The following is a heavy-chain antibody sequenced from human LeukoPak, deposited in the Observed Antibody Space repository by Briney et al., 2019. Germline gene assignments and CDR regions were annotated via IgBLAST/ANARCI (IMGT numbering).Heavy chain of an antibody. Sequence: ASVKVSCKASGYTFSNFGISWVRQAPGQGLEWMGWISGNNDNPKYGQKFQGRLTVTTDSSTSTAYMELRNLRSDDTAVYYCARDGTSTDDYWGQGTLVTVSS. J-gene: IGHJ4*02. D-gene: IGHD2-2*01. CDR2: ISGNNDNP. V-gene: IGHV1-18*01. CDR1: GYTFSNFG. CDR3: ARDGTSTDDY.